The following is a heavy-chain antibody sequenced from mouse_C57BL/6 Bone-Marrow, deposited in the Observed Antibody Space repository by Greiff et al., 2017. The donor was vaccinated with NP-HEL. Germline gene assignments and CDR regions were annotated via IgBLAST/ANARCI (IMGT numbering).Heavy chain of an antibody. D-gene: IGHD2-5*01. CDR2: ISNGGGST. Sequence: EVMLVESGGGLVQPGGSLKLSCAASGFTFSDYYMYWVRQTPEKRLEWVAYISNGGGSTYYPDTVKGRFTISRDNAKNTLYLHMSRLKSEDTAMYYCARTAYCSNYEAMDYWGQGTSVTVSS. CDR1: GFTFSDYY. CDR3: ARTAYCSNYEAMDY. J-gene: IGHJ4*01. V-gene: IGHV5-12*01.